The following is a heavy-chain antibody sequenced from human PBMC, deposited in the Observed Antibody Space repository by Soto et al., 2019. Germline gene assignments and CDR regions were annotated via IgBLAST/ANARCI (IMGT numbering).Heavy chain of an antibody. CDR3: AIVIPGAEAWFDP. V-gene: IGHV1-18*01. Sequence: QGQLVQSGAEVKKPGASVKVSCTASGNTFTNFGVTWVRQAPGQGLAWMGWISAYTDDPNYAQKFQGRVTMTIDTSTSTAYLDLRSLTSDDTAVYYCAIVIPGAEAWFDPWGQGALVTVSS. D-gene: IGHD2-2*01. CDR1: GNTFTNFG. CDR2: ISAYTDDP. J-gene: IGHJ5*02.